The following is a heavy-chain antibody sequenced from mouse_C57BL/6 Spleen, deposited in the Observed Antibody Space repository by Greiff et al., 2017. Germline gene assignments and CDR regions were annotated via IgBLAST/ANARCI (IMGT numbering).Heavy chain of an antibody. J-gene: IGHJ4*01. CDR3: ARRGSPGNAMEY. CDR1: GYTFTSYW. CDR2: IDPNSGGT. V-gene: IGHV1-72*01. Sequence: QVQLQQPGAELVKPGASVKLSCKASGYTFTSYWMHWVKQRPGRGIEWIGRIDPNSGGTKYNEKFKSKATLTVDKPSSTAYMQLSSLTSEDSAVYYCARRGSPGNAMEYWGQGTSVTVSS.